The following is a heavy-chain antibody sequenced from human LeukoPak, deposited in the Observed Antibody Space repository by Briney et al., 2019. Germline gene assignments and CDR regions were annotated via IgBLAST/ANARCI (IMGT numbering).Heavy chain of an antibody. V-gene: IGHV3-23*01. Sequence: GGSLRLSCTASGFTFRSYAMSWVRQAPGKGLEWVSAISGSGGSTYYADSVKGRFTISRDNSKNTLYLQMNSLRAEDTAVYYCAKGMGSSLTGAFDIWGQGTMVTVSS. CDR2: ISGSGGST. CDR1: GFTFRSYA. CDR3: AKGMGSSLTGAFDI. D-gene: IGHD6-13*01. J-gene: IGHJ3*02.